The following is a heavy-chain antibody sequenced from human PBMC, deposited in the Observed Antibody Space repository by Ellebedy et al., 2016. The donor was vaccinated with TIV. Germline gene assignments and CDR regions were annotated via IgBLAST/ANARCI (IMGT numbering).Heavy chain of an antibody. D-gene: IGHD3-22*01. V-gene: IGHV2-70*11. Sequence: SGPTLVKPTQTLTLTCTFSRFSLSTSGMCVSWIRQPPGKALEWLARIDWDDDKYYSTSLKTRLTISKDTSKNQVVLTMTNMDPVDTATYYCARIGHYYDSSGYYWDYWGQGTLVTVSS. CDR2: IDWDDDK. CDR3: ARIGHYYDSSGYYWDY. CDR1: RFSLSTSGMC. J-gene: IGHJ4*02.